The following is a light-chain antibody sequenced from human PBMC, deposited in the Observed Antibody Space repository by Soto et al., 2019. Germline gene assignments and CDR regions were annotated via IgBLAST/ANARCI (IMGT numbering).Light chain of an antibody. CDR1: SSDVGGYNY. CDR2: DVS. V-gene: IGLV2-14*01. CDR3: SSYTSSSTVV. J-gene: IGLJ2*01. Sequence: QSVLTQPASVSGSPGQSITISCTGTSSDVGGYNYVSWYQQHPGKAPKLMIYDVSNRPSGVSNRFFVSKSGNTASLTISGLQAEDEADYYCSSYTSSSTVVFGGGTQLTVL.